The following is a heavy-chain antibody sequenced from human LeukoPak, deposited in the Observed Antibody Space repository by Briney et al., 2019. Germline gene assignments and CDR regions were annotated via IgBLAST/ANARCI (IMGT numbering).Heavy chain of an antibody. J-gene: IGHJ4*02. CDR3: ARSPRRRLQGPGPFDY. V-gene: IGHV4-30-4*01. D-gene: IGHD4-11*01. Sequence: PSQTLSLTCTVSGGSISSGDYYWSWIRQPPGKGLEWIGYIYYSGSTYYNPSLKSRVTISVDTSKNQFSLKLSSVTAADTAVYYCARSPRRRLQGPGPFDYWGQGTLSPSPQ. CDR2: IYYSGST. CDR1: GGSISSGDYY.